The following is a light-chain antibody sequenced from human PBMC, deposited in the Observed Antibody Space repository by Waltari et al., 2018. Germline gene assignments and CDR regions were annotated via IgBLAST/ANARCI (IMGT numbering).Light chain of an antibody. J-gene: IGLJ3*02. CDR2: STT. V-gene: IGLV7-43*01. Sequence: QTVVTQEPSLTVSPGGAVTLTCASSAGAVTSGNYPNWIQQKPGQVPRSLLHSTTNRHSWTPARFSGSLLGGKAALTLSGVQPEDGAEYYCLLYDGSDQVFGGGTKLTVL. CDR3: LLYDGSDQV. CDR1: AGAVTSGNY.